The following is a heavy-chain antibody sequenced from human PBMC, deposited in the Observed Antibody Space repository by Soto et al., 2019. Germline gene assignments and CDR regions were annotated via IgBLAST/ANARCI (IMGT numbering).Heavy chain of an antibody. CDR1: GGSISSYY. CDR2: IYYSGST. D-gene: IGHD2-15*01. Sequence: QVQLQESGPGLVKPSETLSLTCTVSGGSISSYYWSWIRQPPGKGLEWIGYIYYSGSTNYNPSLKSRATISVATSKNQFSLKLSSVTAADTAVYYWARDRDGGTWFDPWGQGTLVTVSS. CDR3: ARDRDGGTWFDP. J-gene: IGHJ5*02. V-gene: IGHV4-59*01.